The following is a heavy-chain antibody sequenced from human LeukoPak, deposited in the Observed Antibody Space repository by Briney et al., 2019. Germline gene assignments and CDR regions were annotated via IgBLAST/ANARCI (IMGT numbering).Heavy chain of an antibody. Sequence: GGSLRLSCAASGFTFSSYSMNWVRQAPGKGLKGVSSISSSSSYIYYADSVKGRFTISRDNAKNSLYLQMNSLRAEDTAVYYCARVKKRSYSYYYGMDVWGQGTTVTVSS. J-gene: IGHJ6*02. CDR2: ISSSSSYI. D-gene: IGHD1-26*01. CDR1: GFTFSSYS. CDR3: ARVKKRSYSYYYGMDV. V-gene: IGHV3-21*01.